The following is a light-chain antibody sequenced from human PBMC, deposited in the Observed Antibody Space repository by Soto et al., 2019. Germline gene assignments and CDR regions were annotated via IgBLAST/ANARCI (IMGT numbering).Light chain of an antibody. J-gene: IGKJ4*01. Sequence: DIQLTQSPSFMSASVGDRVTMTCRASQGISTYLAWYQQTPGKAPNLLIYSASTLQRGVPSRFSGSGSGTAFTLTISSLQPEDFATYYCQQLNSYPLTFGGGTKVEIK. CDR2: SAS. V-gene: IGKV1-9*01. CDR1: QGISTY. CDR3: QQLNSYPLT.